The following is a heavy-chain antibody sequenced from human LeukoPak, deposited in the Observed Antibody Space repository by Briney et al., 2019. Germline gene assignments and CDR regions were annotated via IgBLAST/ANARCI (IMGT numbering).Heavy chain of an antibody. J-gene: IGHJ4*02. CDR3: ARVEAPYRRSRSVGLFDS. CDR1: GDSFSSNSAA. V-gene: IGHV6-1*01. CDR2: TYYRSKSYN. D-gene: IGHD6-6*01. Sequence: SQTLSLTCAISGDSFSSNSAAWNWRRQSPSRGLEWLGRTYYRSKSYNDYAVSVKSIITINPNTSKNQLSLHLNSVTTEDTAVYYCARVEAPYRRSRSVGLFDSWGQGKLVTVSS.